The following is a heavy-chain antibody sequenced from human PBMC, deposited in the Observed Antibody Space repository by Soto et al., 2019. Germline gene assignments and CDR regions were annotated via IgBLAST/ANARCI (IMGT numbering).Heavy chain of an antibody. V-gene: IGHV3-30*03. D-gene: IGHD5-18*01. CDR3: VSDRGYGHASVPHS. J-gene: IGHJ4*02. Sequence: QAHLVESGGGVVQPGRSLRLSCAASGFTFTSYGMHWVRQAPGTRLEWVAVISYDGGLQHYADSVKGRFTISRDNSKNMMLMKMNSLRAEDTAVYYCVSDRGYGHASVPHSWGQGTLVSVYS. CDR1: GFTFTSYG. CDR2: ISYDGGLQ.